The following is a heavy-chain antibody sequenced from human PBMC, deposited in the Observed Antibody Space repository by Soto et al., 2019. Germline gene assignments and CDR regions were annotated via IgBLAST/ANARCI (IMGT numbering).Heavy chain of an antibody. V-gene: IGHV3-30-3*01. J-gene: IGHJ4*02. CDR3: ERDSGWLDY. Sequence: QVQLVESGGGVVQPGRSLRLSCAASGFTFSSYAMHWVRQAPGKGLEWVAVISYDGSNKYYADSVKGRFTISRDNSKNTLYLQMNSLRAEDTAVYYCERDSGWLDYWGQGTLVTVSS. CDR1: GFTFSSYA. D-gene: IGHD6-19*01. CDR2: ISYDGSNK.